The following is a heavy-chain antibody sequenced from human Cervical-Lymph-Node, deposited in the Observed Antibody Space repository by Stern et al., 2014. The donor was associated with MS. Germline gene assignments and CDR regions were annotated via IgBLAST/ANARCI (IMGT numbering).Heavy chain of an antibody. CDR3: TRNVASGFDY. V-gene: IGHV1-46*03. CDR1: GYTFTNYY. D-gene: IGHD6-25*01. J-gene: IGHJ4*02. Sequence: QVQLVESGAALKKPGASVKISCKASGYTFTNYYIHWVRQAPGQGLEWMGFINPSGGSTSFAQSFQGRITMNRDTSTSTVYMEMSSLRSEDTAVYHCTRNVASGFDYWGQATLVTVSS. CDR2: INPSGGST.